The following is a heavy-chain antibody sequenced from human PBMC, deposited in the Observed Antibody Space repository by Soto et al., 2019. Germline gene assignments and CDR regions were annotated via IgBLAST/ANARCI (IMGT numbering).Heavy chain of an antibody. CDR3: GRGRSGQIVVFY. CDR1: GYTFTGHY. V-gene: IGHV1-2*02. CDR2: ICPERGAT. J-gene: IGHJ4*02. Sequence: ASVKVSCKASGYTFTGHYIHWVRQAPEQGPEWMGEICPERGATRYAQKFHGRVTMTMDMSITTVYMELRNLSPDDTAVYYCGRGRSGQIVVFYWGQGTPVTVSS. D-gene: IGHD5-12*01.